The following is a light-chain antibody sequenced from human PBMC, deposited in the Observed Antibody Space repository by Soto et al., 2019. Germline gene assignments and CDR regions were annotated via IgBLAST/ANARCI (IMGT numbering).Light chain of an antibody. Sequence: DIDITQSPSTLCASVGDRVTITCRASQSISSWLAWYQQKPGKAPNLVIYKSSSLESGVPSRFSGSGSGTEFTLTISSLQPDDFATYYCQQCDTYPWTVGPGTKVDIK. CDR3: QQCDTYPWT. CDR2: KSS. V-gene: IGKV1-5*03. J-gene: IGKJ1*01. CDR1: QSISSW.